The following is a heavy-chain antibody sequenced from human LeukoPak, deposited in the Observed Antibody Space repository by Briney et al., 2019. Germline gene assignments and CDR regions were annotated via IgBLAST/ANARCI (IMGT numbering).Heavy chain of an antibody. V-gene: IGHV3-9*01. J-gene: IGHJ4*02. D-gene: IGHD3-9*01. CDR3: AKETNYDILTGYLPVYFDY. CDR2: ISWNSGSI. Sequence: GGSLRLSCAASGFTFDDYAMHWVRQAPGKGLEWVSGISWNSGSIGYADSVKGRFTISRDNAKNSLYLQMNSLRAEDTALYYCAKETNYDILTGYLPVYFDYWGQGTLVTVSS. CDR1: GFTFDDYA.